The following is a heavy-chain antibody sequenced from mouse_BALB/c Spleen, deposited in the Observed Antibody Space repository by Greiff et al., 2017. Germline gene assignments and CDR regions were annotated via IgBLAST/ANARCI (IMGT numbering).Heavy chain of an antibody. CDR2: ISSGGSYT. D-gene: IGHD1-1*01. V-gene: IGHV5-6-4*01. CDR1: GFTFSSYT. Sequence: EVKVVESGGGLVKPGGSLKLSCAASGFTFSSYTMSWVRQTPEKRLEWVATISSGGSYTYYPDSVKGRFTISRDNAKNTLYLQMSSLKSEDTAMYYCTRETTVAYAMDYWGQGTSVTVSS. CDR3: TRETTVAYAMDY. J-gene: IGHJ4*01.